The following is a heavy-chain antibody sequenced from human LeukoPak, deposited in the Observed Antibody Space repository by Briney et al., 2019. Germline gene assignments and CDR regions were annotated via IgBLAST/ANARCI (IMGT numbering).Heavy chain of an antibody. D-gene: IGHD3-22*01. Sequence: SVTVSCKASGGTXSSXAISWXRQAPGQGLEWMGXIIPIFGTANYAQKFQGRVTITADESTSTAYMELSSLRSEDTAVYYCARGSFPYYYDSSGYYPAWGQGTLVTVSS. CDR3: ARGSFPYYYDSSGYYPA. CDR1: GGTXSSXA. V-gene: IGHV1-69*13. CDR2: IIPIFGTA. J-gene: IGHJ4*02.